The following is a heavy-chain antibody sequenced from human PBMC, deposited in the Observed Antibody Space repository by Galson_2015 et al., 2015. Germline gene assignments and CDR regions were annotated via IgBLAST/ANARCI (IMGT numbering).Heavy chain of an antibody. J-gene: IGHJ4*02. D-gene: IGHD3-9*01. CDR3: ARGPTYYDILTGYSIDY. CDR1: GGSFSGYY. V-gene: IGHV4-34*01. CDR2: INHGVTT. Sequence: SATLSLTCAVYGGSFSGYYWSWIRQPPGEGLEWIGEINHGVTTNYNPSLKSRVTISVDTSKNQFSLKLSSVTAADTAVYYCARGPTYYDILTGYSIDYWGQGTLVTVSS.